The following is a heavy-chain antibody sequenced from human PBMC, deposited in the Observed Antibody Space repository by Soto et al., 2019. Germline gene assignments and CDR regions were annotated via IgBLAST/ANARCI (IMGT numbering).Heavy chain of an antibody. Sequence: XGSLSLSCKASGCIFSSYAMNWVRQAPGKGLQWVSSITGSSDYTSYIASVKGRFTISRDNSKNTLYLQMNSLRAEDTAVYFCAKEQTTGAHYALDYWSQGSLVTVSS. D-gene: IGHD2-8*02. V-gene: IGHV3-23*01. CDR2: ITGSSDYT. J-gene: IGHJ4*02. CDR1: GCIFSSYA. CDR3: AKEQTTGAHYALDY.